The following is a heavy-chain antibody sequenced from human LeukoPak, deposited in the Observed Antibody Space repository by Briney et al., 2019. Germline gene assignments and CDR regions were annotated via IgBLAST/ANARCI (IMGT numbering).Heavy chain of an antibody. J-gene: IGHJ4*02. Sequence: TGGSLRLSCAASGFTFSSYAMHWVRQAPGKGLEWVAVISYDGSNKYYADSVKGRFTISRDNAKNSLYLQMNSLRAEDTAVYYCARGPSGRRGGESPCPFDYWGQGTLVTVSS. CDR2: ISYDGSNK. D-gene: IGHD6-19*01. V-gene: IGHV3-30-3*01. CDR3: ARGPSGRRGGESPCPFDY. CDR1: GFTFSSYA.